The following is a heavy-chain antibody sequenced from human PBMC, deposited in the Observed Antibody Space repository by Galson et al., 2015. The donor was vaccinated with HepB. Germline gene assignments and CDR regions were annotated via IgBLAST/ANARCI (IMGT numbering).Heavy chain of an antibody. V-gene: IGHV1-69*04. J-gene: IGHJ4*02. CDR1: GGTLSSRYA. D-gene: IGHD3-16*01. Sequence: SVKVSCKASGGTLSSRYAISWVRQAPGQGLEWMGRIIPILDIADYAQKLQGRVTITADKSTSTVFMELSSLRSEGTAVYYCAREDLEGGISSSLDYWGQGTLVTVSS. CDR3: AREDLEGGISSSLDY. CDR2: IIPILDIA.